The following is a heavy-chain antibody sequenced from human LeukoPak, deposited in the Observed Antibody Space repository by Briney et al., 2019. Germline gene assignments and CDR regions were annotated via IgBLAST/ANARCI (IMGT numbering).Heavy chain of an antibody. Sequence: PGGSLRLSCAASGFTFSSYAMSWVRQAPGKGLEWVSAISGSGGSTYYADSVKGRFTISRDNSKNTLYLQMNSQRAEDTAVYYCAKFYDFWSGYYDLDYWGQGTLVTVSS. CDR1: GFTFSSYA. D-gene: IGHD3-3*01. J-gene: IGHJ4*02. V-gene: IGHV3-23*01. CDR3: AKFYDFWSGYYDLDY. CDR2: ISGSGGST.